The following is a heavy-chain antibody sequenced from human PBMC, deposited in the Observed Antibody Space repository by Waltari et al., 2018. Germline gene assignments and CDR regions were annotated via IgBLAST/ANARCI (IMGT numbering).Heavy chain of an antibody. V-gene: IGHV1-3*02. CDR1: GYTFSSYA. Sequence: QVQLVQSGAEVKKPGASVKVSCKASGYTFSSYAMHWVRQAPGQRLEWMGWSNTGNGYTKDSQGFQGRVTITRETAASTAYMELSSLRSEVTAVYYCARSSGSYSMDVWGQGTTVTVAS. J-gene: IGHJ6*03. D-gene: IGHD1-26*01. CDR2: SNTGNGYT. CDR3: ARSSGSYSMDV.